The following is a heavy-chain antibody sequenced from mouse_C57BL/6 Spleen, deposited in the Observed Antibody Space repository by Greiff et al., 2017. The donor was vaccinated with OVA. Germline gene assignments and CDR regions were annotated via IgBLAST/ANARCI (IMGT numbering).Heavy chain of an antibody. CDR1: GYTFTDHT. CDR2: IYPRDGST. CDR3: ARGHYYYGSSYYFDY. J-gene: IGHJ2*01. Sequence: QVQLQQSDAELVKPGASVKISCKVSGYTFTDHTIHWMKQRPEQGLEWIGYIYPRDGSTKYNEKFKGKATLTADKSSNTAYMQLNSLTSEDSAVYFCARGHYYYGSSYYFDYWGQGTTLTVSS. V-gene: IGHV1-78*01. D-gene: IGHD1-1*01.